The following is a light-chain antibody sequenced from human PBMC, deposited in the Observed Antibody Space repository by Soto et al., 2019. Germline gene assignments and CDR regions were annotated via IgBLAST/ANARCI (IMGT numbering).Light chain of an antibody. CDR2: RDN. V-gene: IGLV1-47*01. CDR1: ISNIATNY. CDR3: AAWDDNVRRYV. Sequence: QSVLTQPPSVSGTPGQRVTISCSGGISNIATNYVHWFQQLPGTAPKVLSNRDNQRPSGVPDRCSGSKSGTSASLAISGLRSEDEAEYYCAAWDDNVRRYVFGTGTKLTV. J-gene: IGLJ1*01.